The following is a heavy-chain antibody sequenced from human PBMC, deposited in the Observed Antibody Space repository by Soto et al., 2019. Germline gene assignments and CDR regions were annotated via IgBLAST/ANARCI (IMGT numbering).Heavy chain of an antibody. CDR2: IPYTGST. Sequence: PSETLSLTCAVSGGSISSGGYSWSWVRQPPGKGLEWIGYIPYTGSTNYNPSLKSRVTISMDTSKNQFSLKLTSVTAADTALYYCARRRCLGVRCYEGNWLDPWGQGILVTVSS. D-gene: IGHD2-8*01. CDR1: GGSISSGGYS. CDR3: ARRRCLGVRCYEGNWLDP. J-gene: IGHJ5*02. V-gene: IGHV4-61*08.